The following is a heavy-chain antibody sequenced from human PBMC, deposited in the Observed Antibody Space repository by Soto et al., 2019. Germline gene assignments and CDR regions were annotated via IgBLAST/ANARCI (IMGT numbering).Heavy chain of an antibody. D-gene: IGHD3-10*01. CDR2: IYYSGST. CDR3: ARRQYGSGSYYVY. Sequence: SETLSLTCTVSGGSTSSYYWSWIRQPPGKGLEWIGYIYYSGSTNYNPSLKSRVTISVDTSKNQFSLKLSSVTAADTAVYYCARRQYGSGSYYVYWGQGTLVTVSS. J-gene: IGHJ4*02. V-gene: IGHV4-59*08. CDR1: GGSTSSYY.